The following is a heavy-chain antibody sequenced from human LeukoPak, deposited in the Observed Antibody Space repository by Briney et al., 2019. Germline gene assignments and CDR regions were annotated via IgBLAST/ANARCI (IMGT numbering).Heavy chain of an antibody. Sequence: SETLSLTCNVSGSSINSYYWSWIRQSPGKGLEWIGYIYYSGSTYYNPSLKSRVTISVDTSKNQFSLKLSSVTAADTAVYYCARDHMVRQPLWGQGTLVTVSS. V-gene: IGHV4-59*06. CDR2: IYYSGST. J-gene: IGHJ4*02. CDR1: GSSINSYY. CDR3: ARDHMVRQPL. D-gene: IGHD3-10*01.